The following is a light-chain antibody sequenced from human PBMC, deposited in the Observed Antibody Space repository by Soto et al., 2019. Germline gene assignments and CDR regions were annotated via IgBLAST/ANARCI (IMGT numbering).Light chain of an antibody. CDR3: HQYNSYHT. Sequence: DIQMTQSPSTRSAFVGDRVTITCRASQSVNSWLAWYQQRPGKAPKLLIYDASTLESGVPSRFSGSGSGTEFTLTISSLQPDDFATYYCHQYNSYHTFGGGTKVDI. CDR2: DAS. V-gene: IGKV1-5*01. CDR1: QSVNSW. J-gene: IGKJ4*01.